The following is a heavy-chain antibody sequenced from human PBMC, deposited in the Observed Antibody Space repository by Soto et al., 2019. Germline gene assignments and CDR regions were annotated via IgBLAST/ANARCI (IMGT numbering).Heavy chain of an antibody. J-gene: IGHJ6*02. CDR2: TRNKANGYTT. V-gene: IGHV3-72*01. CDR3: ARDRRPHGTMDV. Sequence: EVQLVESGGGLVQPGGSLRLSCAASGFTFSDHYMDWVRQAPGKGLEWVGRTRNKANGYTTEYAASVKGRFTISRDDSINSLYLQMNSLKTEDTAVYYCARDRRPHGTMDVWGQGTTVTVSS. CDR1: GFTFSDHY.